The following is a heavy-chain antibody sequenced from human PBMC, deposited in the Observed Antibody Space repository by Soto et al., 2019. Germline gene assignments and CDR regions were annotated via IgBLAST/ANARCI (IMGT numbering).Heavy chain of an antibody. J-gene: IGHJ4*02. CDR1: GVTFSSYG. Sequence: GGSLRLSCASSGVTFSSYGMHLVRQAPGKGLEWVAVISYDGSNKYYADSVKGRFTISRDNSKNTLYLQMNSLRAEDTAVYYCATKGDLAAAGYLALDYWGQGTLVTVSS. CDR2: ISYDGSNK. D-gene: IGHD6-13*01. CDR3: ATKGDLAAAGYLALDY. V-gene: IGHV3-30*03.